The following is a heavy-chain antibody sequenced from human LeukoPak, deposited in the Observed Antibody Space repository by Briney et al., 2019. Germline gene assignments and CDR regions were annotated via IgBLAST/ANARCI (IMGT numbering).Heavy chain of an antibody. D-gene: IGHD4-17*01. CDR2: ISISGDDT. J-gene: IGHJ4*02. CDR3: ANEIRPNDY. CDR1: GFSFSSHA. V-gene: IGHV3-23*01. Sequence: GGSLRLSCATSGFSFSSHAMTWVRQAPGKGLEWLSAISISGDDTYYADSVKGRFTISRDNSKNTLYPQMNSLSADDTAMYYCANEIRPNDYWGQGTLVTVPS.